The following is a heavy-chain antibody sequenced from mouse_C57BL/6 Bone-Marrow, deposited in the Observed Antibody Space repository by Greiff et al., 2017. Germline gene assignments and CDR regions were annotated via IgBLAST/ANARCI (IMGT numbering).Heavy chain of an antibody. CDR2: IDPEDGVT. Sequence: VQLQQSGAELVKPGASVKLSCTASGFNIKDYYMHWVKQRTEQGLVWIGMIDPEDGVTTYAPKFQGKGTITADKSSNTAYLQLSSLTSEDTAVYYCARAVQSWCAYGGRGTVVTVTA. J-gene: IGHJ3*01. V-gene: IGHV14-2*01. CDR3: ARAVQSWCAY. D-gene: IGHD5-1*01. CDR1: GFNIKDYY.